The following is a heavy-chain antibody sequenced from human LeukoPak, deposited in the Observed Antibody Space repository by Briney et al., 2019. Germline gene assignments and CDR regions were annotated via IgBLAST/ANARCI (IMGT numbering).Heavy chain of an antibody. J-gene: IGHJ3*02. V-gene: IGHV4-34*01. CDR3: VRHNDPGHAFDI. Sequence: SETLSLTCAVYGGSFSGYYWSWIRQPPGKGLEWIGSIYYSGSTYYNPSLRSRATISLDTSKNQFSLKVNSVTAADTAVYYCVRHNDPGHAFDIWGQGTMVTVSS. CDR1: GGSFSGYY. D-gene: IGHD1-1*01. CDR2: IYYSGST.